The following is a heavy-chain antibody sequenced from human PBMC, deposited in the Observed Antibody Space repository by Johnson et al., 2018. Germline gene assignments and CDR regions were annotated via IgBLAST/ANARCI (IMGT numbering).Heavy chain of an antibody. CDR1: GLSFSSYS. Sequence: QLVQSGGGLVQPGGSLRLSCEATGLSFSSYSLNWVRQAPGKGLEWISYISSSSRTIYYADSVKGRFTITRDDAKNSLYLQMNGLRAEDTAVYYCARVTKDFYDSSGYGFQHWGQGTLVTVSS. CDR3: ARVTKDFYDSSGYGFQH. D-gene: IGHD3-22*01. J-gene: IGHJ1*01. CDR2: ISSSSRTI. V-gene: IGHV3-48*01.